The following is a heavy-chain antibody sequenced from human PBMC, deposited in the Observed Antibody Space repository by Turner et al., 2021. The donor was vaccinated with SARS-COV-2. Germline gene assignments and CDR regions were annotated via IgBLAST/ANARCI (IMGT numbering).Heavy chain of an antibody. CDR3: ARVPRYNWNYAFDY. V-gene: IGHV4-30-4*01. J-gene: IGHJ4*02. Sequence: QVQLQESGPGLVKPPQTLSLTCTRSGGPISSGDYYWSWSRQPPGKGLEWIGYINDSGSTYYNPSLKSRVTISVDTSKTQFSLKLSSVTAADTAVYYCARVPRYNWNYAFDYWGQGTLVTVSS. CDR2: INDSGST. D-gene: IGHD1-7*01. CDR1: GGPISSGDYY.